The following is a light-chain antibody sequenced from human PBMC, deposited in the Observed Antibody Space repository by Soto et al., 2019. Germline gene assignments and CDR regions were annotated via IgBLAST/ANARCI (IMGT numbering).Light chain of an antibody. V-gene: IGLV7-46*01. J-gene: IGLJ2*01. CDR2: GTV. CDR3: MLSYNAAGV. CDR1: TGAVTSGHY. Sequence: QAVVTQEPSLTVSPGGTVPLPCGSTTGAVTSGHYPYWFQQKPGQAPRTLIYGTVNRESWTPARFSGSLLGGKAALTLSGAQPEDEAEYYCMLSYNAAGVFGGGTKLTVL.